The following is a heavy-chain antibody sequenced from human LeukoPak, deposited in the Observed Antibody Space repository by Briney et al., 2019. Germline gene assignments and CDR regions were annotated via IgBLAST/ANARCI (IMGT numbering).Heavy chain of an antibody. Sequence: PSETLSLTCTVSGGSMSTYYWSWIRQSPGKGLDWIGHIYYTGTTTYNPSLKSRVSVSIDSSKNPFSLRLESLPATGPGVSYCARMAIHYYDTKGHYWYNWFDPWGQGTLVTVSS. CDR1: GGSMSTYY. CDR3: ARMAIHYYDTKGHYWYNWFDP. J-gene: IGHJ5*02. CDR2: IYYTGTT. D-gene: IGHD3-22*01. V-gene: IGHV4-59*01.